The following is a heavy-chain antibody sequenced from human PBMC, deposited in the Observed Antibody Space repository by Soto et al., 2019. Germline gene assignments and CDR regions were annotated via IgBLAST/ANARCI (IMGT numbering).Heavy chain of an antibody. V-gene: IGHV4-34*01. CDR1: GGSFSGYY. Sequence: PSETLSLTCAVYGGSFSGYYWSWIRQPPGKGLEWIGEINHSGSTNYNPSLKSRVTTSVDTSKNQFSLKLSSVTAADTAVYYCAREDVGYSPDYWGQGTLVTSPQ. J-gene: IGHJ4*02. CDR3: AREDVGYSPDY. D-gene: IGHD6-25*01. CDR2: INHSGST.